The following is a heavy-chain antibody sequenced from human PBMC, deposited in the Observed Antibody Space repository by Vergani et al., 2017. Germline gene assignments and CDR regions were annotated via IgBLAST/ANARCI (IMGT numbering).Heavy chain of an antibody. J-gene: IGHJ4*02. CDR2: INPNSGGT. CDR1: GYTFTSYH. Sequence: QVQLVQSGAEVKKHGASVKVSCKDSGYTFTSYHMHRVRQAPGQGLEWMELINPNSGGTNYAKKFQGRVTMTRDTSISTAYMELSRLRSDDTAVYYCASGMITMIVVVPPTDWGQGTLVTVSS. V-gene: IGHV1-2*02. D-gene: IGHD3-22*01. CDR3: ASGMITMIVVVPPTD.